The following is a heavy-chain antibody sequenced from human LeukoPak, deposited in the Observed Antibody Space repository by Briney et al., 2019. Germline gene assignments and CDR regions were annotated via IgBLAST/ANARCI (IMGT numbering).Heavy chain of an antibody. V-gene: IGHV1-46*01. Sequence: ASVTVSCKASGYTFTSYYMHWVRQAPGQGLEWMGLINPSGGSTSYAQKFQGRVTMTRDTSTSTVYMELSSLRSEDTAVYYCARGTATTVVTPEYAFDIWGQGTMVTVSS. CDR1: GYTFTSYY. CDR3: ARGTATTVVTPEYAFDI. CDR2: INPSGGST. J-gene: IGHJ3*02. D-gene: IGHD4-23*01.